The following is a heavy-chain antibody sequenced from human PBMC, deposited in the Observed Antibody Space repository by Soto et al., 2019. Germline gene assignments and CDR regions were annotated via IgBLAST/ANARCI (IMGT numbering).Heavy chain of an antibody. CDR1: GFTFSNNA. J-gene: IGHJ6*02. CDR3: ARGTTTSACSAMDV. Sequence: QVQLVESGGGVVQPGRSLRLSCAASGFTFSNNAMDWVRQAPGKGLEWVAVISYDGSNKYIAESVKGRLTISRDNSKNTLFLQMNSLRAEDSAIYYCARGTTTSACSAMDVWGQGTTVTVSS. CDR2: ISYDGSNK. V-gene: IGHV3-30-3*01. D-gene: IGHD1-1*01.